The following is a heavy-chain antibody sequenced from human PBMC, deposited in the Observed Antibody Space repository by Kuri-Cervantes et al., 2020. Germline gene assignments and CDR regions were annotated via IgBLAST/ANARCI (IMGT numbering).Heavy chain of an antibody. CDR3: ASLGDVAAAGTVFDY. D-gene: IGHD6-13*01. V-gene: IGHV4-34*01. CDR1: GGSFSGYY. J-gene: IGHJ4*02. Sequence: SETLSLTCAVYGGSFSGYYWSWIRQPPGKGLEWIGEINHSGSTNYNPSLKSRVTISVDMSKNQFSLKLSSVTAADTAVYYCASLGDVAAAGTVFDYWGQGTLVTVSS. CDR2: INHSGST.